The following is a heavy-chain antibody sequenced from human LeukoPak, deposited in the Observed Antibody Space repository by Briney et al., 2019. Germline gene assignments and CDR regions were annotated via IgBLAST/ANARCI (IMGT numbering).Heavy chain of an antibody. CDR3: ARVIRAAPGKGYFDY. Sequence: GSLRLSCATSGFIFSTYALSWVRQAPGKGLEWASSISGSGGSTYHADSVKGRFTISRDSSKNTLYLQMNSLRAEDTAIYYCARVIRAAPGKGYFDYWGQGALVTVSS. J-gene: IGHJ4*02. V-gene: IGHV3-23*01. D-gene: IGHD6-13*01. CDR1: GFIFSTYA. CDR2: ISGSGGST.